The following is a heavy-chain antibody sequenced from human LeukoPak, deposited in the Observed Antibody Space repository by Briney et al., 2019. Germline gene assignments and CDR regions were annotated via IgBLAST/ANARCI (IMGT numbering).Heavy chain of an antibody. J-gene: IGHJ4*02. Sequence: PSETLSLTCTVSGGSISAYYWSWIRQPPGKGLQWIGYIYYSGKTNYNSSLKSRVTISLDTSKNQFSLKLSSVTVADTAVYYCARGVITGNPQYVDYWGQGTLVTVSS. CDR3: ARGVITGNPQYVDY. V-gene: IGHV4-59*01. CDR1: GGSISAYY. CDR2: IYYSGKT. D-gene: IGHD1-20*01.